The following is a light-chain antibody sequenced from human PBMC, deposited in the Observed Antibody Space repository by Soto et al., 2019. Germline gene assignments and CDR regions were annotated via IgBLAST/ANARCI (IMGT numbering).Light chain of an antibody. CDR3: QQYGSSPPYT. Sequence: EVVLTQSPGTLSLSPGERATLSCRASQSISNNYFAWYQQKPGQAPRPLIFGSSDRATGIPDRFSGSGSGTDFTLTISRLEPEDFAVYYCQQYGSSPPYTFGQGTKLEIK. CDR1: QSISNNY. J-gene: IGKJ2*01. CDR2: GSS. V-gene: IGKV3-20*01.